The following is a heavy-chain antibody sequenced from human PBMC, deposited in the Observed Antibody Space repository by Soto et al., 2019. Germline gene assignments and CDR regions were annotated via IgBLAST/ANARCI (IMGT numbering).Heavy chain of an antibody. CDR1: GFTFSSYA. CDR2: ISYDGSNK. D-gene: IGHD6-19*01. V-gene: IGHV3-30-3*01. J-gene: IGHJ6*02. Sequence: AGGSLRLSCAASGFTFSSYAMHWVRQAPGKGLEWVAVISYDGSNKYYADSVKGRFTISRDNSKNTLYLQMNSLRAEDTAVYYCARDFTVAGTRSGMDVWGQGTTVTVSS. CDR3: ARDFTVAGTRSGMDV.